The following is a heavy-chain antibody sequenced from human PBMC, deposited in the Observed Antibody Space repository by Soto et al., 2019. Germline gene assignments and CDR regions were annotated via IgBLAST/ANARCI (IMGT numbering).Heavy chain of an antibody. D-gene: IGHD2-15*01. CDR2: ISYDGSNK. CDR1: GFTFSSYG. V-gene: IGHV3-30*18. Sequence: QVQLVESGGGVVQPGRSLRLSCAASGFTFSSYGMHWVRQAPGKGLEWVAVISYDGSNKYYADSVKGRFTISRDNSKNTLYLQMNSLRAEDTAVYYCAKDSYCSGGSCPTDYYYYGMDVWGQGTTVTVSS. CDR3: AKDSYCSGGSCPTDYYYYGMDV. J-gene: IGHJ6*02.